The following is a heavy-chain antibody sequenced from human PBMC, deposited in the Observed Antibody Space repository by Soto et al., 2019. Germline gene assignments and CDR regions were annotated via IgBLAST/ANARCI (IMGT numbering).Heavy chain of an antibody. Sequence: QEQLVQSAAEVNKPGASVKVSCMTSGYTFNDYEINWVRQATGQGLEWIGWMNPNSGETGYAQRFQGRVTITTSTSLSTAYLELSSLTSDDTAVYYCARIAMPARPRWYNWFDPWGQGTLVTVSS. V-gene: IGHV1-8*02. CDR1: GYTFNDYE. J-gene: IGHJ5*02. D-gene: IGHD2-2*01. CDR3: ARIAMPARPRWYNWFDP. CDR2: MNPNSGET.